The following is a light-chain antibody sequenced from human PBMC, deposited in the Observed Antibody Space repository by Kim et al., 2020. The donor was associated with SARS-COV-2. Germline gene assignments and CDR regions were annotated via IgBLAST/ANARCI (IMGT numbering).Light chain of an antibody. CDR3: QQYNTYPIT. J-gene: IGKJ5*01. Sequence: DIQMTQSPSTLSASVGDRVSITCRASQSISSWLAWYQQKPGKAPKVLIYKASSLESGVPSRFSVSGSGTEFTLTISSLQPDDFATYYCQQYNTYPITFGQGTRLEIK. CDR2: KAS. CDR1: QSISSW. V-gene: IGKV1-5*03.